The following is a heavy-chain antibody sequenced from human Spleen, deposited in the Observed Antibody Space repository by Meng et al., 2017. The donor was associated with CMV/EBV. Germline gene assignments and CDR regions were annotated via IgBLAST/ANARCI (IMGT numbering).Heavy chain of an antibody. CDR2: IIPIFGTA. J-gene: IGHJ4*02. V-gene: IGHV1-69*05. Sequence: GSFSSYAISWVRKAPGQGLGWMGGIIPIFGTANYAQKFQGRVTITTDESTSTAYMELSSLRSEDTAVYYCVLNYYDSSGSHAGFDYWGQGTLVTVSS. D-gene: IGHD3-22*01. CDR3: VLNYYDSSGSHAGFDY. CDR1: GSFSSYA.